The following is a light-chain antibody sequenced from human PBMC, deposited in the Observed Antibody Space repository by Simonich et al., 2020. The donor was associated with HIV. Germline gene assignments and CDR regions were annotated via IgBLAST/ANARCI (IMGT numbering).Light chain of an antibody. V-gene: IGLV6-57*01. CDR3: QSYDSSNWV. Sequence: NFMLTQPHSVSGSPGKTVTISCTRSSGSIASSYVQWYQQRPGSSPSSVIYDNNQRPSGVPVRFSGSIDTSSNSASLTISGLKTEDEADYYCQSYDSSNWVFGGGTKLTVL. CDR2: DNN. J-gene: IGLJ3*02. CDR1: SGSIASSY.